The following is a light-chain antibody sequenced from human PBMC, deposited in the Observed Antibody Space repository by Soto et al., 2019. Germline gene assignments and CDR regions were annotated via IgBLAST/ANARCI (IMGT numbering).Light chain of an antibody. J-gene: IGKJ1*01. CDR3: QQYYPYPWT. V-gene: IGKV1-5*03. CDR1: QSISSW. Sequence: DIQMTQSPSTLSASVGARVTITCRASQSISSWLAWYQQRPGKAPKLLIYKASKLESGVPSRFSGSGSGTELTLTISSLHPDDVATYYCQQYYPYPWTLGPGTKVEIK. CDR2: KAS.